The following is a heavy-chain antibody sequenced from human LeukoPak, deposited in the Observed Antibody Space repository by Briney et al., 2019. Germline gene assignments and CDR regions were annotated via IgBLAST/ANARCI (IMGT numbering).Heavy chain of an antibody. CDR2: IRYDGSNK. D-gene: IGHD5-12*01. CDR1: GFTFSSYG. CDR3: ARAPPGRKGYDPYYFDY. J-gene: IGHJ4*02. Sequence: GGSLRLSCAASGFTFSSYGMHWVRQAPGKGLKWVAFIRYDGSNKYYSDSVKVRFTISRDNSKNTVYLQMNSLRVDDKAVYYCARAPPGRKGYDPYYFDYWGQGTRVTVSS. V-gene: IGHV3-30*02.